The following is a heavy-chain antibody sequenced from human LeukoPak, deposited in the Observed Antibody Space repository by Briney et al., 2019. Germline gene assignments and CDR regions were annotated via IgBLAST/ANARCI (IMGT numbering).Heavy chain of an antibody. V-gene: IGHV1-8*01. D-gene: IGHD2-2*02. CDR1: GYTFTSYD. Sequence: GASVKVSCKASGYTFTSYDINWVRQATGQGLEWMGWMNPNSGNTGYAQKFQGRVTITRNTSISTAYMELSSLRSEDTAVYYCARGYCSSTSCYTYDASDIWGQGTMVTVSS. CDR3: ARGYCSSTSCYTYDASDI. CDR2: MNPNSGNT. J-gene: IGHJ3*02.